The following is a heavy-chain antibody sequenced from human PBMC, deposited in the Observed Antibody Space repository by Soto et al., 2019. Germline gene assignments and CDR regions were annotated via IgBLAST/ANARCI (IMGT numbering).Heavy chain of an antibody. V-gene: IGHV2-5*02. D-gene: IGHD3-10*02. CDR2: IYWDDDN. J-gene: IGHJ5*02. Sequence: QITLKESGPTLVKPTQTLTLTCTFSGFSLSNNGEAVGWFRQSPGKALEWLVLIYWDDDNRYNPTLRTRLSTHKETSKNQVVLTLTNMDPVDTATYYCARYVATSPAGWFEPWGQGIPVTVSS. CDR3: ARYVATSPAGWFEP. CDR1: GFSLSNNGEA.